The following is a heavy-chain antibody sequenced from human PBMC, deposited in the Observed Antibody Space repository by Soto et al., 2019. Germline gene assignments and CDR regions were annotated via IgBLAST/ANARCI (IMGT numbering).Heavy chain of an antibody. D-gene: IGHD2-15*01. CDR3: ARHGVVVVAATPIWFDP. J-gene: IGHJ5*02. Sequence: PSETLSLTCTVSGGSISSGGYYWSWIRQHPGKGLEWIGYIYYSGSTNYNPSLKSRVTISVDTSKNQFSLKLSSVTAADTAVYYCARHGVVVVAATPIWFDPWGQGTLVTVSS. CDR2: IYYSGST. CDR1: GGSISSGGYY. V-gene: IGHV4-61*08.